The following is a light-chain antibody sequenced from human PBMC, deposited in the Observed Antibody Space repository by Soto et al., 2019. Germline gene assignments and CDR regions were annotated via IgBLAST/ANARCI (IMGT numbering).Light chain of an antibody. CDR2: KAS. CDR3: QHSNSYSEA. V-gene: IGKV1-5*03. Sequence: MTHSAAALSGSIGDRVTITCRASQTISSWLAWYQQKPGKAPKLLISKASTLKSGVPSRFSGSGSGTEFTLTIRSLQPDDFAPYYCQHSNSYSEAFCHGTKVDIK. CDR1: QTISSW. J-gene: IGKJ1*01.